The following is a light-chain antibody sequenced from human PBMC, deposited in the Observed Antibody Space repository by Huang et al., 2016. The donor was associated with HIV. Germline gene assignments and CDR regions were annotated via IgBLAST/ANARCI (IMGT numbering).Light chain of an antibody. Sequence: DIQMTQSPSSLSASVGDRVTITCRASRSISNYLNWYQQKPGKAPRLLIYGASSLQSGVPSRFSGSGSGTDFTLTISSLQPEDFATYYCQQSYSAPPWTFGQGTKVEIK. CDR2: GAS. V-gene: IGKV1-39*01. CDR3: QQSYSAPPWT. J-gene: IGKJ1*01. CDR1: RSISNY.